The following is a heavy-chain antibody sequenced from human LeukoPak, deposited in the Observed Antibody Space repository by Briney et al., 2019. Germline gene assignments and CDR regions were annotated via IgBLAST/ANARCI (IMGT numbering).Heavy chain of an antibody. V-gene: IGHV3-30*02. Sequence: GGSLRLSCAASGFTFSGYGMHWVRQAPGKGLEWVAFIRYDGSNKYYADSVKGRLTISRDNSKNTLYLHVNSLRPEDTAVYYCARDGNYYGSGSYYKDWGQGTLVTVSS. CDR3: ARDGNYYGSGSYYKD. J-gene: IGHJ4*02. CDR1: GFTFSGYG. CDR2: IRYDGSNK. D-gene: IGHD3-10*01.